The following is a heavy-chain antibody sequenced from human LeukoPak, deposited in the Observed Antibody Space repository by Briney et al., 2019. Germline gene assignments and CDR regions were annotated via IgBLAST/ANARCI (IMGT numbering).Heavy chain of an antibody. CDR2: ISSSGSTI. V-gene: IGHV3-11*01. CDR3: SRGQTIKDYFYY. Sequence: PGGSLRLSCAASGFTFSDYYMSWIRQAPGKGLEWVSYISSSGSTIYYADSVKGRFTISRDNAKNSLYLQMNSLRAEDTGVDYCSRGQTIKDYFYYWGQGTLVTVSS. J-gene: IGHJ4*02. D-gene: IGHD1-14*01. CDR1: GFTFSDYY.